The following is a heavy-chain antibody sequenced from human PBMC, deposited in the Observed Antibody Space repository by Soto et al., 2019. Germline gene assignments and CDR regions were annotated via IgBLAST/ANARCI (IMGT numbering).Heavy chain of an antibody. D-gene: IGHD2-2*02. V-gene: IGHV4-34*01. Sequence: SETLSLTCAVYGGSFSGYYWSWIRQPPGKGLEWIGEINHSGSTNYNPSLKSRVTISVKTSKNQFSLKLSSVTAADTAVYYCARGGYCSSTSCYTRYYYYYGMDVWGDGTTFTVSS. CDR3: ARGGYCSSTSCYTRYYYYYGMDV. J-gene: IGHJ6*04. CDR1: GGSFSGYY. CDR2: INHSGST.